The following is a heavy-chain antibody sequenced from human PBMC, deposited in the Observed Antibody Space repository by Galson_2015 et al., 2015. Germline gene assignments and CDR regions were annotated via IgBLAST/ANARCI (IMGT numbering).Heavy chain of an antibody. CDR1: GYTFTNND. Sequence: SVKVSCKASGYTFTNNDINWVRQATGQGLEWVAWMSPSTGNAGYAQNLQDRVTVTRDTSKSTAYMELSSLRSEDTAIYYCTRGDYWGQETLVTVSS. CDR2: MSPSTGNA. V-gene: IGHV1-8*01. J-gene: IGHJ4*02. CDR3: TRGDY.